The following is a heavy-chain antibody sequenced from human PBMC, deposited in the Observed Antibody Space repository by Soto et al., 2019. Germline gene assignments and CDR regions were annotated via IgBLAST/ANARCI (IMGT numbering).Heavy chain of an antibody. Sequence: AETLSHTCTVSGGSVSSGSYCWSWIRKPPGKGLEWIGYIYYSGSTNYNPSLKSRVTISVDTSKNQFSLKLSSVTAADTAVYYCARDFAGVYYDSSGYYSSYYYGMDVWGQGTTVTVSS. CDR1: GGSVSSGSYC. D-gene: IGHD3-22*01. CDR3: ARDFAGVYYDSSGYYSSYYYGMDV. V-gene: IGHV4-61*01. CDR2: IYYSGST. J-gene: IGHJ6*02.